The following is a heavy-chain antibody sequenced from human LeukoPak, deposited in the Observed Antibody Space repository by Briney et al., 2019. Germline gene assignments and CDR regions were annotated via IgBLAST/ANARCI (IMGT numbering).Heavy chain of an antibody. CDR3: TRPSCTNGVCYDY. Sequence: GGSLRLACAASGLTLSGSAMHWVRQASGKWLGWVGRIRSKANSYATADAASVKGRFTISRDDSKNTAYLQMNSLKTEDTAVYYCTRPSCTNGVCYDYWGQGTLVTVSS. CDR2: IRSKANSYAT. D-gene: IGHD2-8*01. J-gene: IGHJ4*02. CDR1: GLTLSGSA. V-gene: IGHV3-73*01.